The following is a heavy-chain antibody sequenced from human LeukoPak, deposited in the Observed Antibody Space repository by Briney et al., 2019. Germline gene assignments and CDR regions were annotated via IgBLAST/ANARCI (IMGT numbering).Heavy chain of an antibody. CDR2: INHSGST. V-gene: IGHV4-34*01. D-gene: IGHD3-3*01. CDR3: ARGLGHYDFWSGYGYYYGMDV. J-gene: IGHJ6*02. Sequence: SETLSLTCAVYGGSYSGYYWSWIRQPPGKGLEWIGEINHSGSTNYNPSLKSRVTISVDTSKNQFSLKLSSVTAADTAVYYCARGLGHYDFWSGYGYYYGMDVWGQRTTVTVSS. CDR1: GGSYSGYY.